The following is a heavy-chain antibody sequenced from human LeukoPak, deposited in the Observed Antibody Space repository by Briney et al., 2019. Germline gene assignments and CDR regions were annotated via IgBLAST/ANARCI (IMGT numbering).Heavy chain of an antibody. CDR2: IYYSGST. D-gene: IGHD3-16*01. CDR1: GDSITSYY. CDR3: ARGGRWDFSPTGTFDF. V-gene: IGHV4-59*01. J-gene: IGHJ4*02. Sequence: PSETLSLTCSVSGDSITSYYWSWIRLPPGKGLEWIGYIYYSGSTNYNPSLKSRVTISVDTSKNQFSLKLNSVTAADTAVYYCARGGRWDFSPTGTFDFWGQGTLVTVSS.